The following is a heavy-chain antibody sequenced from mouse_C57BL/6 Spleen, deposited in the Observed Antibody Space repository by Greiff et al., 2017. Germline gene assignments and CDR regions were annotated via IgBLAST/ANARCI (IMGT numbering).Heavy chain of an antibody. Sequence: QVQLQQSGPGLVAPSQSLSITCTVSGFSLTSYAISWVRQPPGKGLEWLGVIWTGGGTNYNSALKSRLSISKDNSKSQVFLKMNSLQTDDTARYYCASHDDGYSAWFAYWGQGTLVTVSA. V-gene: IGHV2-9-1*01. CDR3: ASHDDGYSAWFAY. J-gene: IGHJ3*01. D-gene: IGHD2-3*01. CDR1: GFSLTSYA. CDR2: IWTGGGT.